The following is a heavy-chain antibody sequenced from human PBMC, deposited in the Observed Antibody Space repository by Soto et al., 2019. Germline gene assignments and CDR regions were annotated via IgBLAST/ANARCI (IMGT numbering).Heavy chain of an antibody. Sequence: QVQLVESGGGVIQPGKSLRLSCSASGFAFSTYGMHWVRQAPGKGLEWVAVIWADGSRQFYGDSVKGRFTISRDNSKNTLYLQMNSLRVDDTAVYYGVGGTGYWGLSDYWGQGTRVTVSS. CDR1: GFAFSTYG. J-gene: IGHJ4*02. V-gene: IGHV3-33*08. CDR3: VGGTGYWGLSDY. D-gene: IGHD3-9*01. CDR2: IWADGSRQ.